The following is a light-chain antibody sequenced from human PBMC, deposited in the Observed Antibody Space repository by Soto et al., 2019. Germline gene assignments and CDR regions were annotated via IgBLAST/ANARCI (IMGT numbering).Light chain of an antibody. CDR2: KNN. Sequence: QAVVTQPPSASGTPGQRVTISCSGSSSNIGRNYVYWYQQLPGTAPKLLIYKNNQRPSGVPDRFSGSKSGTSASLAISGLRSEDEADYYCAAWDDSVSGRVFGGGTQLTVL. J-gene: IGLJ3*02. V-gene: IGLV1-47*01. CDR1: SSNIGRNY. CDR3: AAWDDSVSGRV.